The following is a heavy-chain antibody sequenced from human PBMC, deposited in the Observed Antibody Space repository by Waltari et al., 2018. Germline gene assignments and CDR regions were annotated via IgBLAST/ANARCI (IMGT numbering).Heavy chain of an antibody. J-gene: IGHJ4*02. V-gene: IGHV3-21*02. CDR1: GFTFRLSS. CDR2: ISISGDNT. D-gene: IGHD3-10*01. CDR3: SMGITIVEAQDNDDY. Sequence: EVQLVESGGGLVKPGGSLRLSCAASGFTFRLSSLNGMRQTPGMGFDVLATISISGDNTKYSDSSRGRFTVSRDNAGDSLYLQMNSLAVEDTATYYCSMGITIVEAQDNDDYWGQGTLVTVSS.